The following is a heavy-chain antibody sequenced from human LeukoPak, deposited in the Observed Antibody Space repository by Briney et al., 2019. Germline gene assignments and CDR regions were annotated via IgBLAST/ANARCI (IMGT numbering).Heavy chain of an antibody. Sequence: GASVKVSCKASGGTFSSYAISWVRQAPGQGLEWMGGIIPIFGTANYAQKFQGRVTITADKSTSTAYMELSSLRSEDTAVYYCARRTRPKYGGNSDYYYYYYMDVWGKGTTVTVSS. V-gene: IGHV1-69*06. D-gene: IGHD4-23*01. CDR3: ARRTRPKYGGNSDYYYYYYMDV. J-gene: IGHJ6*03. CDR1: GGTFSSYA. CDR2: IIPIFGTA.